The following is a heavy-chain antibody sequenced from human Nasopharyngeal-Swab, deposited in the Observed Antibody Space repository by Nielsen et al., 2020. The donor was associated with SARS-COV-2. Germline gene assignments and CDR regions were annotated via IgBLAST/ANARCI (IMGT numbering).Heavy chain of an antibody. CDR3: ARSHIVVVTDAFDI. J-gene: IGHJ3*02. V-gene: IGHV1-2*04. D-gene: IGHD2-21*02. Sequence: ASEVSCKASGYTFTGYYMHWVRQAPGQGLEWMGWINPNSGGTNYAQKFQGWVTMTRDTSISTAYMELSRLRSDDTAVYYCARSHIVVVTDAFDIWGQGTMVTVSS. CDR1: GYTFTGYY. CDR2: INPNSGGT.